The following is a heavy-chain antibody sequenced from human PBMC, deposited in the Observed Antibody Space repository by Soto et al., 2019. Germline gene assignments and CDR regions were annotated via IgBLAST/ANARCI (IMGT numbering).Heavy chain of an antibody. CDR1: GGSFSGYY. D-gene: IGHD3-22*01. Sequence: SETLSLTCAVYGGSFSGYYWSWIRQPPGKGLEWIGEINHSGSTNYNPSLKSRVTISVDTSKNQFSLKLSSVTAADTAVYYCARGQGNYYDSSGYYYFDYWGQGTLVTVSS. J-gene: IGHJ4*02. V-gene: IGHV4-34*01. CDR2: INHSGST. CDR3: ARGQGNYYDSSGYYYFDY.